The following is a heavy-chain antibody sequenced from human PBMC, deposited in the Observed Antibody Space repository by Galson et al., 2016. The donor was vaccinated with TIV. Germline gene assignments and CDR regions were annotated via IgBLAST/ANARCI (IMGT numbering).Heavy chain of an antibody. J-gene: IGHJ6*02. CDR3: ARDRRFCGNECYFYYYYGMDV. D-gene: IGHD2-21*01. V-gene: IGHV3-66*02. CDR1: GFSVSSNY. CDR2: IYSGGAT. Sequence: SLRLSCAASGFSVSSNYMSWVRQAPGKGLEWVAIIYSGGATYFADSVKGRLIISRDNSKNTVYLQMNSLRAEDTGVYYCARDRRFCGNECYFYYYYGMDVWGQGTTVTVSS.